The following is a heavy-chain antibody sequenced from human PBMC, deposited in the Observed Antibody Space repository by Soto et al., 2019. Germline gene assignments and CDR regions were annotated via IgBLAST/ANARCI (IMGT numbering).Heavy chain of an antibody. J-gene: IGHJ5*02. V-gene: IGHV4-31*03. D-gene: IGHD3-16*02. CDR1: GGPISSGDYY. CDR2: IHNSGTT. CDR3: ARGVTFGGVIAPRFDP. Sequence: SETLSLTCSVSGGPISSGDYYWSWIRQHPGKGLEWIGYIHNSGTTYYIPPLKSRVAMTVDTSKNQLSLKLTSVTAADTAVYYCARGVTFGGVIAPRFDPWGQGTPVTVLL.